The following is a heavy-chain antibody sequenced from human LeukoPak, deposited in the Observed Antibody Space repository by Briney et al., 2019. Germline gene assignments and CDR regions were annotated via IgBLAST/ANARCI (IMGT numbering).Heavy chain of an antibody. V-gene: IGHV4-38-2*02. CDR2: IYHSGST. Sequence: PSETLSLTCTVSGYSISSGYYWGWIRQPPGKGLEWIGSIYHSGSTYYNPSLKSRVTISVDTSKNQFSLKLSSVTAADTAVYYCARAPQLSSWNDYWGQGTLVTVSS. CDR1: GYSISSGYY. CDR3: ARAPQLSSWNDY. J-gene: IGHJ4*02. D-gene: IGHD6-13*01.